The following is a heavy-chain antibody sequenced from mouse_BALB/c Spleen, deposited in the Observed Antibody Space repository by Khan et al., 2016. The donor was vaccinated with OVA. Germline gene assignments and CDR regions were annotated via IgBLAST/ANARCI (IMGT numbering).Heavy chain of an antibody. CDR3: ARSYGSWAMDY. CDR2: ITYSGNT. V-gene: IGHV3-8*02. CDR1: GDSITSGF. J-gene: IGHJ4*01. Sequence: EVELQESGPSLVKPSQTLSLTCSVTGDSITSGFWNWIRKFPGNKFEYMGYITYSGNTYYNPSLKSRISITRDTSKSQDYLQWNAVTPEDTATYYCARSYGSWAMDYWGQGTSVTVSS. D-gene: IGHD1-1*01.